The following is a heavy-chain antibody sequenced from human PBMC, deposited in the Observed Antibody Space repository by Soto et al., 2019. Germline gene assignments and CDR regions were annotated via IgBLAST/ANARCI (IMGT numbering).Heavy chain of an antibody. CDR3: VRVGRMTGYCGGMDV. D-gene: IGHD2-2*03. CDR2: IDPNSGGT. CDR1: GYSFGDYY. Sequence: QEHLVQSGAEVKKPGASVKVSCKASGYSFGDYYVHWVRQAPGQGLEWMGWIDPNSGGTNYAQKFRGWVTLTRDTSISSAYMELNRLKSDATAVYYCVRVGRMTGYCGGMDVWGQGTTVIVS. V-gene: IGHV1-2*04. J-gene: IGHJ6*02.